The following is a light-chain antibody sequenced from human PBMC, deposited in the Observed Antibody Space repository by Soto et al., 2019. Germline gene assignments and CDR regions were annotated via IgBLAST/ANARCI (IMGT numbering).Light chain of an antibody. CDR1: SSDVGSYNL. V-gene: IGLV2-23*02. CDR3: CSYAGFNTPYV. J-gene: IGLJ1*01. CDR2: EVT. Sequence: SVLTQPASVSGSLGQSITISCTGTSSDVGSYNLVSWHQQHPGKAPKLIIYEVTKRPSGVFNRFSGSKSGNTASLIISGLQAEDEADYYCCSYAGFNTPYVFGTGTKVTVL.